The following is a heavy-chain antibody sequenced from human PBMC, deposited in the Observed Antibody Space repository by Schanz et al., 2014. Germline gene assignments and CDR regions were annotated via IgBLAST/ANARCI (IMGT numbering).Heavy chain of an antibody. CDR1: GYTFTDYP. Sequence: QVQLVQSGAEVKKPGASVKVSCKTSGYTFTDYPINWVRQAPGQGLEWMGRIIPILGIANYAQKFQGRVTITADKSTSTASMELSSLRSEDTAVYYCARDGVDAAAGGNYWGQGTLVTVSS. CDR3: ARDGVDAAAGGNY. D-gene: IGHD6-13*01. J-gene: IGHJ4*02. V-gene: IGHV1-69*04. CDR2: IIPILGIA.